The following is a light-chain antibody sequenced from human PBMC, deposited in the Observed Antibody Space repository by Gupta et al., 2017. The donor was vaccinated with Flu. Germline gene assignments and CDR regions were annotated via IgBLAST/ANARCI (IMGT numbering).Light chain of an antibody. J-gene: IGKJ1*01. Sequence: GDRVTVSCRASHRISSYLNWYQQKPGKAPKLLIYAASSLQSGVPSRFSGSGSGTDFTLTISSLQPEDFGTYYCQQSYSNSWTFGQGTKVEIK. CDR2: AAS. CDR3: QQSYSNSWT. V-gene: IGKV1-39*01. CDR1: HRISSY.